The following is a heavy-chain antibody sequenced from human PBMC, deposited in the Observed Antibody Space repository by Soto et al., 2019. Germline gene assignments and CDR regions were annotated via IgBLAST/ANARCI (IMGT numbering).Heavy chain of an antibody. J-gene: IGHJ3*02. CDR1: GFTFSSYG. CDR2: ISYDGSNK. D-gene: IGHD6-19*01. CDR3: AKGWLVWGYDAFDI. Sequence: QVQLVESGGGVVQPGRSLRLSCAASGFTFSSYGMHWVRQAPGKGLEWVAVISYDGSNKYYADSVKGRFTISRDNSKNALYLQMNSLRAEDTAVYYCAKGWLVWGYDAFDIWGQGTMVTVSS. V-gene: IGHV3-30*18.